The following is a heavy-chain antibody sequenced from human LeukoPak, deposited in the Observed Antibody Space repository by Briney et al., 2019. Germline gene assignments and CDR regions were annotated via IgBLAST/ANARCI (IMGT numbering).Heavy chain of an antibody. V-gene: IGHV4-34*01. Sequence: PSETLSLTCAVYGGSFSGYYWSWIRQPPGKGLEWIGEINHSGSTNYNPSLKSRVTISVDTSKNQFSLKLSSVTAADTAVYYCARTKFRGLRLPEASSPSNPYYFDYWGQGTLVTVSS. D-gene: IGHD4-17*01. CDR1: GGSFSGYY. CDR3: ARTKFRGLRLPEASSPSNPYYFDY. J-gene: IGHJ4*02. CDR2: INHSGST.